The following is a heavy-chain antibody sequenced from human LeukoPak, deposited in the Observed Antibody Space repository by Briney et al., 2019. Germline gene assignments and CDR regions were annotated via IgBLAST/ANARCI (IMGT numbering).Heavy chain of an antibody. CDR3: ARGYGSGSFDY. J-gene: IGHJ4*02. CDR1: GFTFDDYG. V-gene: IGHV3-20*04. D-gene: IGHD3-10*01. Sequence: GGSLRLSCAASGFTFDDYGMSWVRQAPGKGLEWVSGINWNGGSTGYADSVKGRFTISRDNAKNSLYLQMDSLRAEDTAVYYSARGYGSGSFDYWGQGTLVTVSS. CDR2: INWNGGST.